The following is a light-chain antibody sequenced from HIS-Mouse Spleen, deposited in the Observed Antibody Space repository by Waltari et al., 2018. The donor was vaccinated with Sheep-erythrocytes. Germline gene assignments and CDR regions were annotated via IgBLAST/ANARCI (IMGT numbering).Light chain of an antibody. Sequence: QSVLTQPPSVSGAPGQRVTTSPTGRRPHIGAGPEVHRYQQLPGTAPKLMIYEGSKRPSGVSNRFSGSKSGNTASLTISGLQAEDEADYYCCSYAGSSTWVFGGGTKLTVL. J-gene: IGLJ3*02. CDR3: CSYAGSSTWV. CDR2: EGS. CDR1: RPHIGAGPE. V-gene: IGLV1-40*01.